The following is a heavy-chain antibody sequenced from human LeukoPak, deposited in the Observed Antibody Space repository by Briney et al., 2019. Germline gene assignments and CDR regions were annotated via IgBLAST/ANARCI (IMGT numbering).Heavy chain of an antibody. CDR1: GLTFSSCT. Sequence: GGSLRLSCAASGLTFSSCTMNWVRQAPGQGLEWVSSISSSSTYIYYADSVKGRFTISRDNAKNSLYLQMNSLRAEDTAVYYCARADPYEDWGQGTLVTVSS. D-gene: IGHD3-3*01. CDR2: ISSSSTYI. CDR3: ARADPYED. V-gene: IGHV3-21*01. J-gene: IGHJ4*02.